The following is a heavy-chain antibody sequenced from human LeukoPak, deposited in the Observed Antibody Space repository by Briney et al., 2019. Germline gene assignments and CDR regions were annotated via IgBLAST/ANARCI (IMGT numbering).Heavy chain of an antibody. CDR3: SRDPRGSYGPDAFDI. V-gene: IGHV3-49*04. D-gene: IGHD1-26*01. Sequence: GRSLRLSCTASGFIFGDYAMSWVRQAPGKGLEWVGFIRSKAYGGTTEYAASVKGRFTISRDDSKSIVYLQMNSLKTEDTAVYYCSRDPRGSYGPDAFDIWGQGTMVTVSS. CDR1: GFIFGDYA. CDR2: IRSKAYGGTT. J-gene: IGHJ3*02.